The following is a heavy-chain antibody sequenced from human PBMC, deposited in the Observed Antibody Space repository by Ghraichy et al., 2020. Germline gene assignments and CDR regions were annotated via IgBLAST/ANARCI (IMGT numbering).Heavy chain of an antibody. D-gene: IGHD3-3*01. V-gene: IGHV1-2*02. Sequence: ASVKVSCKASGYTFTGYYMHWVRQAPGQGLEWMGWINPNSGGTNYAQKFQGRVTMTRDTSISTAYMELSRLRSDDTAVYYCASDDVQGTAYYDFWSGYYRLGTWGQGTLVTVSS. J-gene: IGHJ5*02. CDR3: ASDDVQGTAYYDFWSGYYRLGT. CDR2: INPNSGGT. CDR1: GYTFTGYY.